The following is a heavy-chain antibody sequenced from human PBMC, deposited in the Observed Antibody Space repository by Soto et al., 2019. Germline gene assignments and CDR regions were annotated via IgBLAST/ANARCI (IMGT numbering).Heavy chain of an antibody. Sequence: SETLSLTCNVSGASLDRSNYYWDWIRQPPGKGLEWIGTTYYNGNAYYNPSLRGRVTMSVDTSKNQFSLKLMSVTAADTAVYYCARHFVAVVLKGWAHWGQGTLVPGSS. D-gene: IGHD2-15*01. V-gene: IGHV4-39*01. J-gene: IGHJ4*02. CDR2: TYYNGNA. CDR3: ARHFVAVVLKGWAH. CDR1: GASLDRSNYY.